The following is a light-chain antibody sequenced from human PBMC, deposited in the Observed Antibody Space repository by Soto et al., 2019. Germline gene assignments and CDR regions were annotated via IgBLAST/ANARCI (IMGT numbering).Light chain of an antibody. V-gene: IGKV1-5*03. CDR1: QSISSW. CDR3: QQYNDYSRA. Sequence: DVQMTQSPSTLSASVGDSVTITCRASQSISSWVAWYQHKPGKAPNLLIYKASSLGSGVQSKFSGSGSGTEFTLTISSLQPDDSATYYCQQYNDYSRAFGGGTKVDIK. CDR2: KAS. J-gene: IGKJ4*01.